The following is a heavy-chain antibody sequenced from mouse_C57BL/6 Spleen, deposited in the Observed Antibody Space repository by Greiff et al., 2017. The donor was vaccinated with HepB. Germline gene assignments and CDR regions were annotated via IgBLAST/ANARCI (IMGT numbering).Heavy chain of an antibody. D-gene: IGHD2-3*01. CDR1: GYTFTSYW. J-gene: IGHJ4*01. Sequence: QVQLQQPRAELVRPGSSVKLSCKASGYTFTSYWMHWVKQRPIQGLEWIGNIDPSDSETHYNQKFKDKATLTVDKSSSTAYMQLSSLTSEDSAVYCCARWGLLRYYYAMGYWGQGTSVTVSS. CDR2: IDPSDSET. V-gene: IGHV1-52*01. CDR3: ARWGLLRYYYAMGY.